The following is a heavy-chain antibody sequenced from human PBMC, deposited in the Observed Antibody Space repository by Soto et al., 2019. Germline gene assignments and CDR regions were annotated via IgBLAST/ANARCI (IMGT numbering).Heavy chain of an antibody. V-gene: IGHV1-18*04. J-gene: IGHJ6*02. CDR2: ISAHNGNT. Sequence: ASVKVSCKASGYTFTSYGISWVRQAPGQGLEWMGWISAHNGNTNYAQKLQGRVTMTTDTSTSTAYMELRSLRSDDTAVYYCARETVAGEGDYYYGMDVWGQGTTVTVSS. CDR3: ARETVAGEGDYYYGMDV. CDR1: GYTFTSYG. D-gene: IGHD6-19*01.